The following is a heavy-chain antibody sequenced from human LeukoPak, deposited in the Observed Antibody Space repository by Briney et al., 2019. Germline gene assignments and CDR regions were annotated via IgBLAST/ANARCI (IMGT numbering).Heavy chain of an antibody. D-gene: IGHD3-22*01. CDR2: IRSKGNSYAT. CDR3: ARDRGYPSRNFDY. V-gene: IGHV3-73*01. CDR1: GFSFSASA. J-gene: IGHJ4*02. Sequence: GGSLRLSCAASGFSFSASAMHWVRQASGKGLEWVGRIRSKGNSYATEYGASVKGRFTISRDNSKNTLYLQMNSLRAEDAAVYYCARDRGYPSRNFDYWGQGTLVTVSS.